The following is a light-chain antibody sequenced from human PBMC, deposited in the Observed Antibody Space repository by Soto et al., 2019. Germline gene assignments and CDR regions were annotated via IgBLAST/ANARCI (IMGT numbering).Light chain of an antibody. Sequence: QSALTQPASVSGSPGQSIAISCTGTSSDIGVYNYVSWYQQHPGKAPKLMIYDVSNRPSGVSNRFSGSKSGNTASLTISGLQAEDEADYYCCSYTTRSTYVFGTGTKLTVL. CDR2: DVS. CDR3: CSYTTRSTYV. V-gene: IGLV2-14*03. J-gene: IGLJ1*01. CDR1: SSDIGVYNY.